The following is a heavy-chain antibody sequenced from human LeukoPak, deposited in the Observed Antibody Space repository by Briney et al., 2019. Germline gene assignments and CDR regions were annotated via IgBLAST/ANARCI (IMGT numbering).Heavy chain of an antibody. V-gene: IGHV1-46*01. CDR2: INPRGANT. CDR1: GYTFTSYF. CDR3: ARDRTHYYESSGYYSRWEY. D-gene: IGHD3-22*01. Sequence: GASVKVSCKASGYTFTSYFMYWVRQAPGQGLEWMGLINPRGANTRYAQKFQGRVTMTRDTSTSTVYMELSSLRSEDTAMYYCARDRTHYYESSGYYSRWEYWGQGTLVTVSS. J-gene: IGHJ4*02.